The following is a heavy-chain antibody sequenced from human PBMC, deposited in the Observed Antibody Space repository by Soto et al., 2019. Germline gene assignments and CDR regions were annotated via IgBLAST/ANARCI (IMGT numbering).Heavy chain of an antibody. CDR3: ARGGLELHFDY. Sequence: SLTCTVSGGSISSGDYYWSWIRQPPGKGLEWIGYIYYSGSTYYNPSLKSRVTISVDTSKNQFSLKLSSVTAADTAVYYCARGGLELHFDYWGQGTLVTVSS. D-gene: IGHD1-7*01. CDR1: GGSISSGDYY. J-gene: IGHJ4*02. V-gene: IGHV4-30-4*01. CDR2: IYYSGST.